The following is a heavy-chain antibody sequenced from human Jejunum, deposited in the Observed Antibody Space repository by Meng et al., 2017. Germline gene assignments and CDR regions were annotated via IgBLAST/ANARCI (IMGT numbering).Heavy chain of an antibody. CDR2: MSPENGNT. Sequence: VQLVQSGAEVQTPGASGKVSCKASGYTFSSFHINWVRQATGQGPEWMGWMSPENGNTAYAQKFQGRVTMTRDTSVSTAYMELSGLTSDDSGVYYCARGVNAGVDYWGQGTLVTVSS. CDR3: ARGVNAGVDY. CDR1: GYTFSSFH. J-gene: IGHJ4*02. V-gene: IGHV1-8*01. D-gene: IGHD7-27*01.